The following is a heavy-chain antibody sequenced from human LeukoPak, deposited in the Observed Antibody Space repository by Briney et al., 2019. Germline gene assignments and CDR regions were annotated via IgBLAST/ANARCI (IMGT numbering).Heavy chain of an antibody. CDR3: ARGGSYYLDY. J-gene: IGHJ4*02. CDR2: IKQDGSEK. CDR1: GFTFSNYW. V-gene: IGHV3-7*01. D-gene: IGHD3-10*01. Sequence: GGSLRLSCAASGFTFSNYWMSWVRQAPGKGLEWVANIKQDGSEKYYVDSVKGRFTISRDNAKNSLYLQMNSLRAEDTAVYYCARGGSYYLDYWGQGTLVTVSS.